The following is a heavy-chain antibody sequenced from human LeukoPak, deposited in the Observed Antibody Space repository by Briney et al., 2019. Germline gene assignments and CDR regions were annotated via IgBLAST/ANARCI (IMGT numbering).Heavy chain of an antibody. D-gene: IGHD3-9*01. CDR1: GFTFSSYS. J-gene: IGHJ4*02. Sequence: GGSPRLSCAASGFTFSSYSMNWVRQAPGKGLEWVSSISSSSSYIYYADSVKGRFTISRDNAKNSLYLQMNSLRAEDTAVYYCASELRCFDWLFENWGQGTLVTVSS. V-gene: IGHV3-21*01. CDR3: ASELRCFDWLFEN. CDR2: ISSSSSYI.